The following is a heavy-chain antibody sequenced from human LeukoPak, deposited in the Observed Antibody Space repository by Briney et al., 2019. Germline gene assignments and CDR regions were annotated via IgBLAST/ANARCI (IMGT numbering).Heavy chain of an antibody. Sequence: PGGSLRLSCAASGFTFNDFAMHWVRQAPGKGLEWVAVISYDGSHKYFADSVKGRFTISRDNSKNTLYLQMSSLRADDTAVYYCARRSVTTFDYWGQGTLVTVSS. J-gene: IGHJ4*02. CDR1: GFTFNDFA. CDR3: ARRSVTTFDY. D-gene: IGHD4-17*01. CDR2: ISYDGSHK. V-gene: IGHV3-30*03.